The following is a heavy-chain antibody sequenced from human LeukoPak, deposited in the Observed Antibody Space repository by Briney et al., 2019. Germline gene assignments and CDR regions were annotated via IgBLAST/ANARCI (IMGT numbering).Heavy chain of an antibody. J-gene: IGHJ4*02. CDR3: ATGAAIAAAGTGGYFDY. Sequence: SETLSLTCAVSGGSISSSNWWSWVRQPPGKGLEWIGEIYHSGSTNYNPSLKSRVTISVDKSKNQFSLKLSSVTAADTAVYYCATGAAIAAAGTGGYFDYWGQETLVTVSS. CDR2: IYHSGST. D-gene: IGHD6-13*01. V-gene: IGHV4-4*02. CDR1: GGSISSSNW.